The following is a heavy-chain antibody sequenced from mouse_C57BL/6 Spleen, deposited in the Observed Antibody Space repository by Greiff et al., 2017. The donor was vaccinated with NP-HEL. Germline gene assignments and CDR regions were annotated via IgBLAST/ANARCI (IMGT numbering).Heavy chain of an antibody. Sequence: EVQVVESGGDLVKPGGSLKLSCAASGFTFSSYGMSWVRQTPDKRLEWVATISSGGSYTYYPDSVKGRFTISRDNAKNTLYLQMSSLKSEDTAMYYCARLYYGSAMDYWGQGTSVTVSS. CDR3: ARLYYGSAMDY. J-gene: IGHJ4*01. CDR1: GFTFSSYG. D-gene: IGHD1-1*01. V-gene: IGHV5-6*01. CDR2: ISSGGSYT.